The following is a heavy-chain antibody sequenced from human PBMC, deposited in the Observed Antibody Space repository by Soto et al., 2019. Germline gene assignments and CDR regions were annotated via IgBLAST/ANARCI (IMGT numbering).Heavy chain of an antibody. Sequence: GGSLRLACAASGFTFSSYAMHWVRQAPEKGLEYVSAISSNGGSTYYANSVKGRFTISRDNSKNTLYLQMGSLGAEDMAVYYCARDALYCSGGSCYRNYNWFDPWGQGTLVTVS. CDR2: ISSNGGST. CDR1: GFTFSSYA. V-gene: IGHV3-64*01. J-gene: IGHJ5*02. CDR3: ARDALYCSGGSCYRNYNWFDP. D-gene: IGHD2-15*01.